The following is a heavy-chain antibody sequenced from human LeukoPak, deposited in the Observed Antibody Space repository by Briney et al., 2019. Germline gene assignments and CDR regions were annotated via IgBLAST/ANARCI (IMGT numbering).Heavy chain of an antibody. CDR1: GYTFTGYY. D-gene: IGHD6-6*01. V-gene: IGHV1-2*02. CDR2: INPNSGGT. Sequence: ASVKVSCKASGYTFTGYYMPWVRQAPGQGLEWMGWINPNSGGTNYAQKFQGRVTMTRDTSISTAYMELSRLRSDDTAVYYCASKSSSSFYYYYGMDVWGQGTTVTVSS. CDR3: ASKSSSSFYYYYGMDV. J-gene: IGHJ6*02.